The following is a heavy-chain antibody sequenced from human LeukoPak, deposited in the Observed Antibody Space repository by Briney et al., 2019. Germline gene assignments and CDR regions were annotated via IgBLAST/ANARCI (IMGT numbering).Heavy chain of an antibody. CDR1: GASITSYY. CDR2: IYYSGST. V-gene: IGHV4-59*01. Sequence: KPSETLSLTCTVSGASITSYYWSWIRQPPGKGLEWIGYIYYSGSTTYKPSLKSRVTISVDTSKNQFSLKLSSVTAADTAVYYCARAEIAQAAFDIWGQGTMVTVSS. CDR3: ARAEIAQAAFDI. J-gene: IGHJ3*02. D-gene: IGHD2/OR15-2a*01.